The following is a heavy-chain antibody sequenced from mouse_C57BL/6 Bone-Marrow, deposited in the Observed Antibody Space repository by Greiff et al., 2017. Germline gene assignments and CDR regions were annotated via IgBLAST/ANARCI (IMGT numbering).Heavy chain of an antibody. D-gene: IGHD2-1*01. Sequence: EVQRVESGGGLVQPKGSLKLSCAASGFSFNTYAMNWVRQAPGKGLEWVARIRSKSNNYATYYADSVKDRFTISRDDSESILYLQMNNLKTEDTAMYYCGKEEIYYGNYAAWFAYWGQGTLVTVSA. V-gene: IGHV10-1*01. CDR3: GKEEIYYGNYAAWFAY. J-gene: IGHJ3*01. CDR2: IRSKSNNYAT. CDR1: GFSFNTYA.